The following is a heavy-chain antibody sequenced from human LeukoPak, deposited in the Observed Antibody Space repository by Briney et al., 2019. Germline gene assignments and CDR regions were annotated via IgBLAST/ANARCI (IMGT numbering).Heavy chain of an antibody. CDR2: IYYSGST. J-gene: IGHJ6*02. V-gene: IGHV4-59*08. CDR1: GGSISSYY. CDR3: ARHKEDYYYYGMDV. Sequence: SETLSLTCTVSGGSISSYYWSWIRQPPGKGLEWIGYIYYSGSTNYNPSLKSRVTISVDTSKNQFSLKLSSVTAADAAVYYCARHKEDYYYYGMDVWGQGTTVTVSS.